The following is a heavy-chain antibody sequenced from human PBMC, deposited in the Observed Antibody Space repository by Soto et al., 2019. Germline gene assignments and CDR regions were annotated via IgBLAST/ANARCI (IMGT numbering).Heavy chain of an antibody. D-gene: IGHD6-6*01. CDR3: ARAGSRSSPYYSGMDV. CDR2: IIPIFGTA. V-gene: IGHV1-69*13. Sequence: ASVKVSCKASGGTFSSYAISWVRQAPGQGLEWMGGIIPIFGTANYAQKFQGRVTITADESTSTAYMELSSLRSEDTAVYYCARAGSRSSPYYSGMDVWGQGTTVTVSS. CDR1: GGTFSSYA. J-gene: IGHJ6*02.